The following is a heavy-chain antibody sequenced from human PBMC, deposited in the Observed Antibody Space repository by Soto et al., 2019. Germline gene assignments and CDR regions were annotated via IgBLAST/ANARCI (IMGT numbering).Heavy chain of an antibody. J-gene: IGHJ3*02. CDR3: ATNTVVGAFDI. V-gene: IGHV4-30-2*01. CDR1: GGSISSGGYY. Sequence: QLQLQESGSGLVKPSQTLSLTCAVSGGSISSGGYYWSWIRQPPGKGLEWIGYIYHSGSTYYNPSLKSRVTISVDRSKNQFSLKLSSVTAADTAVYYCATNTVVGAFDIWGQGTMVTVSS. D-gene: IGHD2-15*01. CDR2: IYHSGST.